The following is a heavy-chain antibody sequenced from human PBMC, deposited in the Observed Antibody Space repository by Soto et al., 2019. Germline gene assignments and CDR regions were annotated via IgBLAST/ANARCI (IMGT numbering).Heavy chain of an antibody. J-gene: IGHJ4*02. CDR3: ARGRHWLDY. V-gene: IGHV4-59*02. CDR1: GGSVSPYY. D-gene: IGHD6-19*01. Sequence: QVQLQESGPGLVKPSETLSLTCTVSGGSVSPYYWSWVRQPPGKGLEWIGYIYYDGTPNYNPSLKSRVTISVDTSKNKFSLKLTSVTAADTAVYYCARGRHWLDYWGQGTLLTVSS. CDR2: IYYDGTP.